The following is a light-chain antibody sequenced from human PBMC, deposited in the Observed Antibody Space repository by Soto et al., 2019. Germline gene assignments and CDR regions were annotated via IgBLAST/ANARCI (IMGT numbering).Light chain of an antibody. CDR2: DAS. V-gene: IGKV3-15*01. J-gene: IGKJ5*01. CDR3: QQYIKWPIT. CDR1: QSVSSN. Sequence: EIVMTQSPGTLSVSTGERATLSCRASQSVSSNLAWYQQKPGQAPRLLISDASTRATGIPARFSGSGSGTEFTLTVSSLQSEDFAVYYCQQYIKWPITFGQGTRLEIK.